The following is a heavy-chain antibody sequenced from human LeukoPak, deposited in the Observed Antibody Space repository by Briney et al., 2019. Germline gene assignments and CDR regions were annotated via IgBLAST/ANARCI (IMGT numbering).Heavy chain of an antibody. V-gene: IGHV1-18*01. CDR1: GYTLTKYG. CDR3: ARESGSDAFDI. J-gene: IGHJ3*02. CDR2: ISAYNGDI. Sequence: GASVKVSCKASGYTLTKYGVSWVRQAPGQGLEWMGWISAYNGDIKYAQRGKGRVTMTTDTSTSTVYMELRSLRSDDTAVYYCARESGSDAFDIWGQGTMVTVSS.